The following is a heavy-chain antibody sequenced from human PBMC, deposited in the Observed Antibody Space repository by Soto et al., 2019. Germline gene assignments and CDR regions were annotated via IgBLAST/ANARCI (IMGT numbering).Heavy chain of an antibody. J-gene: IGHJ4*02. CDR2: ISGSGGST. V-gene: IGHV3-23*01. CDR1: GFTFSSYA. D-gene: IGHD2-15*01. CDR3: AKDGDSFGVVVAADDY. Sequence: GGSLRLSCAASGFTFSSYAMSWVRQAPGKGLEWVSAISGSGGSTYYADSVKGRFTISRDNSKNTLYLQMNSLRAEDTAVYYCAKDGDSFGVVVAADDYWGQGTLVTVSS.